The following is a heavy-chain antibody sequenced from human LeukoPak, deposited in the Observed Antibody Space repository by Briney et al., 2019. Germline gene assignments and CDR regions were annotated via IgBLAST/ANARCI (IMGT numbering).Heavy chain of an antibody. CDR3: ARGGLGSDYYGWGSYHFDY. J-gene: IGHJ4*02. V-gene: IGHV1-8*01. CDR1: GYTFTSYD. Sequence: ASVKVSCKASGYTFTSYDINWVRQATGQGLEWMGWMNPNSGNTGYAQKFQGRVTMTRNTSISTAYMELSSLRSEDTAVYYCARGGLGSDYYGWGSYHFDYGGQGPLVTVSS. CDR2: MNPNSGNT. D-gene: IGHD3-10*01.